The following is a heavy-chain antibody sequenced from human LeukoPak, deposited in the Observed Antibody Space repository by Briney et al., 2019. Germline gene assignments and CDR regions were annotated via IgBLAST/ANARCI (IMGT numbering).Heavy chain of an antibody. CDR3: ANSLTNWFDP. Sequence: PGGSLRLSCAASGFTVNSKYMSWVRQAPGTGLEWVSVVYSGGQTYYADSVKGRFTISRDISKNTLYLQMNSLRAEDTAVYYCANSLTNWFDPWGQGTLVTVPS. V-gene: IGHV3-53*01. D-gene: IGHD2-15*01. CDR2: VYSGGQT. CDR1: GFTVNSKY. J-gene: IGHJ5*02.